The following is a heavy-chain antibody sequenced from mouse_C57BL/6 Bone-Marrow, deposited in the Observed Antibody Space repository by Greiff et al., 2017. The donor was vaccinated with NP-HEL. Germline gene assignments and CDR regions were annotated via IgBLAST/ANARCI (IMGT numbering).Heavy chain of an antibody. CDR1: GYTFTSYW. V-gene: IGHV1-53*01. CDR2: INPSNGGT. Sequence: VQLQQPGTELVKPGASVKLSCKASGYTFTSYWMHWVKQRPGQGLEWIGNINPSNGGTNYNEKFKSKATLTGDKSSSTAYMQLSSLTSEDSAVYYCARLQLRLQYYFDYWGQGTTLTVSS. D-gene: IGHD3-2*02. CDR3: ARLQLRLQYYFDY. J-gene: IGHJ2*01.